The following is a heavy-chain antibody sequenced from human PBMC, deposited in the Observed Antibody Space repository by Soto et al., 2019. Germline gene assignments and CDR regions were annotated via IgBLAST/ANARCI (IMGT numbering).Heavy chain of an antibody. J-gene: IGHJ4*02. CDR1: GGSISSSNW. V-gene: IGHV4-4*02. D-gene: IGHD3-22*01. CDR3: ASSDRSGFGFDY. Sequence: VSGGSISSSNWWCWVRQPPGKGLEWIGEIYHSGSTNYNPSLKSRITINPDTSKNQFSLQLNSVTPEDTALYYCASSDRSGFGFDYWGQGTLVTVSS. CDR2: IYHSGST.